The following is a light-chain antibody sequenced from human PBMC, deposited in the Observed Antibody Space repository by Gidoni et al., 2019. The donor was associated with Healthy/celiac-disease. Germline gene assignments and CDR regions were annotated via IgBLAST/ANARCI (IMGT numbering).Light chain of an antibody. V-gene: IGKV3-20*01. Sequence: DIVLTQSPGTLSLSPGERATLPCRASQSVSSSDLAWYQQKPGQAPRLLSYGASSRATGIPDRFSGSGSGTDFTLTISRLEPEDFAVYYCQQYGSSPLFTFGPGTKVDIK. CDR2: GAS. CDR1: QSVSSSD. J-gene: IGKJ3*01. CDR3: QQYGSSPLFT.